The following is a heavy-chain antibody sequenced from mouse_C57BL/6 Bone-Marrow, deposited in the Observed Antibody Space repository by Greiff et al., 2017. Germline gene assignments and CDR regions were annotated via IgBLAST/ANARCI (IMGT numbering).Heavy chain of an antibody. CDR3: ARANYGSFYAMDY. Sequence: EVQLVESGGGLVKPGGSLKLSCAASGFTFSDYGMHWVRQAPEKGLEWVAYISSGSSTIYYADTVKGRFTIPRDNAKNTLFLQMTSLSSEDTAMYYCARANYGSFYAMDYWGQGTSVTVSS. CDR1: GFTFSDYG. J-gene: IGHJ4*01. V-gene: IGHV5-17*01. D-gene: IGHD1-1*01. CDR2: ISSGSSTI.